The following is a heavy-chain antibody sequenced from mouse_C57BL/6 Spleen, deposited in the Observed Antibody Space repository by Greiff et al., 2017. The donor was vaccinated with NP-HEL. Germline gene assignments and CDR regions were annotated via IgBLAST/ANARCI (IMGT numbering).Heavy chain of an antibody. V-gene: IGHV1-52*01. CDR1: GYTFTSYW. CDR2: IDPSDSET. J-gene: IGHJ3*01. Sequence: QVQLQQPGAELVRPGSSVKLSCKASGYTFTSYWMHWVKQRPIQGLEWIGNIDPSDSETHYNQKFKDKATLTVDKSSSTAYMQLSSRTSEDSAVYYGARALWDQGWFAYWGQGTLVTVSA. D-gene: IGHD1-1*02. CDR3: ARALWDQGWFAY.